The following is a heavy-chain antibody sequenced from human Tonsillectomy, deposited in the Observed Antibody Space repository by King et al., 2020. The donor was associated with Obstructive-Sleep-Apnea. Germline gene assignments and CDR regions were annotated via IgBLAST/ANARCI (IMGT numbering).Heavy chain of an antibody. CDR1: GFTFSSYW. CDR3: ARRSPTYVWGSYRFPYFDL. CDR2: IKQDGSEK. J-gene: IGHJ2*01. D-gene: IGHD3-16*02. V-gene: IGHV3-7*01. Sequence: DVQLVESGGGLVQPGGSLRLSCAASGFTFSSYWMSWVRQAPGKGLEWVANIKQDGSEKYYVDSVEGRFTISRDNAKNSLYLQMNSLRAEDTAVYYCARRSPTYVWGSYRFPYFDLWGRGTLVTVSS.